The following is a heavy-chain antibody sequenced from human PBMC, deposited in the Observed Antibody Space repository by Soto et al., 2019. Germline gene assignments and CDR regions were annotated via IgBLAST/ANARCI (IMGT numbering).Heavy chain of an antibody. V-gene: IGHV4-39*02. CDR2: IYYSGST. D-gene: IGHD1-26*01. J-gene: IGHJ5*02. CDR3: ATQEVGGSYVYTFDP. Sequence: QLQLQESGPGLVKPSETLSLTCTVSGGSISSSSYYWGWIRQPPGKGLEWIGSIYYSGSTYYNPSRKSRVTIAVDTSKNHLSLKLSSVTAADTAVYYCATQEVGGSYVYTFDPWGQGTLVTVSS. CDR1: GGSISSSSYY.